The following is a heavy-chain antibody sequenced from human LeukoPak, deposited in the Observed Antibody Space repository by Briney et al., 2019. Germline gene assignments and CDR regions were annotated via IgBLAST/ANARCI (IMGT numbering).Heavy chain of an antibody. Sequence: GGSLRLSCAASGFTFSSYAMSWVRQAPGKGLEYVSAISSNGGSTYYANSVKGRFTISRDNSKNTLYLQMGSLRAEDMAVYYCARVGADTDVGQSRTYYYYYYYMDVWGKGTTVTVSS. D-gene: IGHD6-13*01. CDR2: ISSNGGST. V-gene: IGHV3-64*01. CDR1: GFTFSSYA. J-gene: IGHJ6*03. CDR3: ARVGADTDVGQSRTYYYYYYYMDV.